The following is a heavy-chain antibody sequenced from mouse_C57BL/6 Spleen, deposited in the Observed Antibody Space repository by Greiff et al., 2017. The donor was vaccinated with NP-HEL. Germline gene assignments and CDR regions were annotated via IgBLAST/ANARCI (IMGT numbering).Heavy chain of an antibody. CDR2: LYPGDGDT. D-gene: IGHD1-1*01. V-gene: IGHV1-80*01. Sequence: VQLQQSGAELVKPGASVKISCKASGYAFSSYWMNWVKQRPGKGLEWIGQLYPGDGDTNYNGKFKGKATLTADKSSSTAYMQLSSLTSEDSAVYFCARDHYGSSYAMDYWGQGTSVTVSS. CDR3: ARDHYGSSYAMDY. J-gene: IGHJ4*01. CDR1: GYAFSSYW.